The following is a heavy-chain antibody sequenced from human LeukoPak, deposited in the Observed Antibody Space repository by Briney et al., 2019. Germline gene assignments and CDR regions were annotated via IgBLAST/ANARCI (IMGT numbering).Heavy chain of an antibody. Sequence: GSVQVSCQASGYTFTSYGISWVRPAPGQGLEWMGWISSYNGNTNYTQKLQGRVTMTTDTSTSTAYMELRSLRSDDTAVYYCAREPSDWWGQGTLVTVSS. CDR2: ISSYNGNT. V-gene: IGHV1-18*01. CDR3: AREPSDW. J-gene: IGHJ4*02. CDR1: GYTFTSYG. D-gene: IGHD3-9*01.